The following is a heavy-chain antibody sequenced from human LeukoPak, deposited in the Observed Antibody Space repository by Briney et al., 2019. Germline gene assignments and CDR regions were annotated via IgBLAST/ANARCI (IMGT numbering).Heavy chain of an antibody. J-gene: IGHJ4*02. CDR3: ARGWDYFDF. Sequence: PSETLSLTCTVSGDSIRSNNYYWGWIRQPPGKGLEWIGSIYDTGSTFYNPSLKSRVIISVDTSKNQFSLKLSSVTAADTAVYYCARGWDYFDFWGQGTLVTVSS. CDR1: GDSIRSNNYY. CDR2: IYDTGST. D-gene: IGHD5-24*01. V-gene: IGHV4-39*02.